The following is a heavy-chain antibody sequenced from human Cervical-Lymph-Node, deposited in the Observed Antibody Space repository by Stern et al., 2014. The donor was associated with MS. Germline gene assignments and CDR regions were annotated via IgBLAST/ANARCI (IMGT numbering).Heavy chain of an antibody. CDR2: INPNRCSQ. CDR1: GYTFTGYY. CDR3: ALGGYCSGGSCYDLTLDY. D-gene: IGHD2-15*01. Sequence: QVQLVESGAEVKKPGASVKVSCTASGYTFTGYYMHWVRPAPGPGLEWVGRINPNRCSQIYAQQIQDRVTMTRDTSISTAYMELSRLRSDDTAVYYCALGGYCSGGSCYDLTLDYWGQGTLVTVSS. J-gene: IGHJ4*02. V-gene: IGHV1-2*02.